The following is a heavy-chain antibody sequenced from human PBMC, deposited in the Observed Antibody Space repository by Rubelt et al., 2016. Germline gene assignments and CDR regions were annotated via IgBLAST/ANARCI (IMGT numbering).Heavy chain of an antibody. Sequence: QVQLQQWGAGLLKPSETLSLTCAVYGGSFSGYYCTWIRQPPGKGLEWIGEIHPSGSTNYNPSLKSRVTISIDTSRNQFSRKLTSVTAADTAVYYCARHEYGSETSCYDIWGQGSLVTVSS. CDR3: ARHEYGSETSCYDI. CDR2: IHPSGST. D-gene: IGHD2-2*01. CDR1: GGSFSGYY. J-gene: IGHJ4*02. V-gene: IGHV4-34*01.